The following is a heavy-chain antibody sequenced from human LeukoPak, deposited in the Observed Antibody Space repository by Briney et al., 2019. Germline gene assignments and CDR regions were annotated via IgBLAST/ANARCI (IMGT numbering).Heavy chain of an antibody. CDR1: GGSITSNHYY. V-gene: IGHV4-39*01. D-gene: IGHD6-13*01. CDR3: ARRIATAGDY. Sequence: SETLSLTCTVSGGSITSNHYYWRWLRQPPGKGLERIGSIHYSGTPYNSPSRKSRVTLSVDTSKNQFSLKVSSGTAADTAVYYCARRIATAGDYWGQRALGTVSS. J-gene: IGHJ4*02. CDR2: IHYSGTP.